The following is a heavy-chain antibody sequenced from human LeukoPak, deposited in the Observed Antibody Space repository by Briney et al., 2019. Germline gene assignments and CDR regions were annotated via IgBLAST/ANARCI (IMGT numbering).Heavy chain of an antibody. V-gene: IGHV3-74*01. J-gene: IGHJ4*02. D-gene: IGHD2/OR15-2a*01. Sequence: PGGSLRLSCAASEFTFSSYWMHWVRQAPGKGLVWVSLINSDGSSTSYADSVKGRFTISRDNAKNTLYLQMNSLRAEDTAVYYCATSRSFDYWGQGTPVTVSS. CDR1: EFTFSSYW. CDR3: ATSRSFDY. CDR2: INSDGSST.